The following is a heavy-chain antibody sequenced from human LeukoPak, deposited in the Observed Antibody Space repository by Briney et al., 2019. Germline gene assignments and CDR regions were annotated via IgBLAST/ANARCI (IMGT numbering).Heavy chain of an antibody. D-gene: IGHD2-2*01. J-gene: IGHJ4*02. CDR2: IYSSGAT. CDR3: ARRTPGPQLDEYVPYFFDH. CDR1: GGSTTTYN. V-gene: IGHV4-4*09. Sequence: PSETLSLICTVSGGSTTTYNWIWIRQTPGQALEWIGHIYSSGATKYNPSLKSRATILLDTSKNQLSLKLSSVSAADTAVYYCARRTPGPQLDEYVPYFFDHWGQGTQVTVSS.